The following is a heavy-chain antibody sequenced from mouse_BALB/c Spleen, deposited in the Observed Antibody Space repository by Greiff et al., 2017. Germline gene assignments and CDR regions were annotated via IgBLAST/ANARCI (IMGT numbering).Heavy chain of an antibody. CDR2: ISYDGSN. CDR3: ARELTAWFAY. D-gene: IGHD1-3*01. V-gene: IGHV3-6*02. Sequence: EVKLQESGPGLVKPSQSLSLTCSVTGYSITSGYYWNWIRQFPGNKLEWMGYISYDGSNNYNPSLKNRISITRDTSKNQFFLKLNSVTTEDTATYYCARELTAWFAYWGQGTLVTVSA. J-gene: IGHJ3*01. CDR1: GYSITSGYY.